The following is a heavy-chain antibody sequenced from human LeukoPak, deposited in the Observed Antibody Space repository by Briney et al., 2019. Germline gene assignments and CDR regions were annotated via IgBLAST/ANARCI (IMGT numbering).Heavy chain of an antibody. Sequence: RSGGSLRLSCRASGFTFTNYWMNWVRQAPGKGLEWVANINKDGSEKNYVDSMKGRFTISRDNAKNSLYLQMNSLRAEDTAVYYCAELGITMIGGVWGKGTTVTISS. CDR2: INKDGSEK. CDR3: AELGITMIGGV. CDR1: GFTFTNYW. D-gene: IGHD3-10*02. V-gene: IGHV3-7*01. J-gene: IGHJ6*04.